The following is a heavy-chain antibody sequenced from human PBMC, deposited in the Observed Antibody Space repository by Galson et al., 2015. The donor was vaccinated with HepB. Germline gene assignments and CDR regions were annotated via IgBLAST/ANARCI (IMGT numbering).Heavy chain of an antibody. Sequence: SLRLSCAASGFTFSSYWMSWVRQAPGKGLEWVANIKQDGSEKYYVDSVKGRFTISRDNAKNSLYLQTNSLRAEDTAVYYCAREPTRSWIWFGELGGWFDPWGQGTLVTVSS. CDR2: IKQDGSEK. J-gene: IGHJ5*02. V-gene: IGHV3-7*03. CDR3: AREPTRSWIWFGELGGWFDP. D-gene: IGHD3-10*01. CDR1: GFTFSSYW.